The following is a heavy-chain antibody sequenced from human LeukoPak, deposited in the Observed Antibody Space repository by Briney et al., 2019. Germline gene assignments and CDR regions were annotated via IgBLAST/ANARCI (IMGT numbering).Heavy chain of an antibody. V-gene: IGHV3-48*01. CDR2: ITGSSSTI. CDR1: GFTFRVYS. CDR3: ARDGSGMGIAAAGTIDY. D-gene: IGHD6-13*01. J-gene: IGHJ4*02. Sequence: PGGSLRLSCAASGFTFRVYSMNWVRQAPGKGLEWVSYITGSSSTIYYADSVRGRFTISRDNAKNSLYLQMNSLRAEDTAVYYCARDGSGMGIAAAGTIDYWGQGTLVTVSP.